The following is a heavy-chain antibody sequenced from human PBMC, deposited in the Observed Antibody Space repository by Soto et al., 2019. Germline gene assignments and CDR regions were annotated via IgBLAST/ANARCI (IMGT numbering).Heavy chain of an antibody. CDR2: ISGDGIST. CDR3: AKDTSQQWLVGGSPPTPFDY. D-gene: IGHD6-19*01. V-gene: IGHV3-23*01. CDR1: GFTFSNYA. J-gene: IGHJ4*02. Sequence: GGSLRLSCAASGFTFSNYAMSWVRQAPGKGLECVSAISGDGISTYYADSVKGQFTISRDNSKNTLYLQMNSLRAEDTAVYYCAKDTSQQWLVGGSPPTPFDYWGQGTLVTVSS.